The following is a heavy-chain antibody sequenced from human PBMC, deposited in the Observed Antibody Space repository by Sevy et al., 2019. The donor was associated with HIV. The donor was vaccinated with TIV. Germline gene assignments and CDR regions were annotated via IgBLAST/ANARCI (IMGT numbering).Heavy chain of an antibody. J-gene: IGHJ3*02. CDR2: ISGGGGET. CDR1: GFTFSSNA. D-gene: IGHD2-2*02. Sequence: GGSLRLSCEASGFTFSSNAMSWVRQAPGKGLEWVSGISGGGGETFYGDSVKGRFTISRDNSKNTLLLQINSLRAEDTALYDCVKGARYTCPNDAFDIWGQGTMVTVSS. V-gene: IGHV3-23*01. CDR3: VKGARYTCPNDAFDI.